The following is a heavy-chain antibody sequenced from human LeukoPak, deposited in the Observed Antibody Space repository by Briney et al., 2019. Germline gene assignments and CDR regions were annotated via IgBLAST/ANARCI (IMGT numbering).Heavy chain of an antibody. CDR1: GGSISNYY. D-gene: IGHD1-26*01. J-gene: IGHJ4*02. CDR2: IYSSGST. CDR3: ARHISSGGTYAYFDY. V-gene: IGHV4-59*08. Sequence: SETLSLTCTVSGGSISNYYWSWIRQPPGKGREGIGYIYSSGSTNYNPSLKSRVTMSVDTSKSQFSLKLNSVTAADTAVYYCARHISSGGTYAYFDYWGQGTLVTVSS.